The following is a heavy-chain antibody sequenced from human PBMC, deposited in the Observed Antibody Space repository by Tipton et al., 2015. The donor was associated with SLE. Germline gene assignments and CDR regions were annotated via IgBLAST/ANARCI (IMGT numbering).Heavy chain of an antibody. V-gene: IGHV4-34*01. J-gene: IGHJ4*02. D-gene: IGHD6-13*01. CDR1: GGSFSDYH. Sequence: LRLSCAVYGGSFSDYHWTWIRQPPGKGLEWIGEVSHSGSTSYNPSLKSRVTISVDTSNNQVSLDLGSVTAADTAVYYCARLKKASSSWSRVVYLDSWGQGTLVIVSS. CDR2: VSHSGST. CDR3: ARLKKASSSWSRVVYLDS.